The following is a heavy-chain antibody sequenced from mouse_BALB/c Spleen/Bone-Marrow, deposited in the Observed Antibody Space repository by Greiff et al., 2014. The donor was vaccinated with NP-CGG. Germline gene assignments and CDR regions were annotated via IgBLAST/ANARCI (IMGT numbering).Heavy chain of an antibody. CDR1: GYSFTGYT. D-gene: IGHD2-14*01. Sequence: EVQREESGPELVKPGASMKISCKASGYSFTGYTMNWVKQSHGKNLEWIGLINPYNGGTSYNQKFKGKATLTVDKSSSTAYMELLSLTSEDPAVYYCARRDYRYDEGVDYWGQGTSVTVSS. CDR2: INPYNGGT. CDR3: ARRDYRYDEGVDY. V-gene: IGHV1-18*01. J-gene: IGHJ4*01.